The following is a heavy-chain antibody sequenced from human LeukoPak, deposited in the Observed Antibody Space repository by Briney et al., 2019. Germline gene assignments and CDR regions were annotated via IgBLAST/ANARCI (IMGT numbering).Heavy chain of an antibody. J-gene: IGHJ4*02. Sequence: GGSLRLSCSASGFTFSNFPMHWVRQAPGKGLEYVSAITTDGRGTYYADSVKGRFTISRDNSKNTLYLQMNSLRADDTALYYCARVDSGWYYFDYWGQGTLVTVSS. CDR2: ITTDGRGT. V-gene: IGHV3-64*04. CDR1: GFTFSNFP. D-gene: IGHD6-19*01. CDR3: ARVDSGWYYFDY.